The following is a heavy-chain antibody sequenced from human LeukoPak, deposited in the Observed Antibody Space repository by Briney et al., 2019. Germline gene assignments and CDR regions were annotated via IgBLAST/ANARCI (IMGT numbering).Heavy chain of an antibody. D-gene: IGHD2-15*01. CDR3: ARVVVAATDYLDY. V-gene: IGHV4-61*01. Sequence: PSQTLSLTCTVSGGSISSGSYYWSWVRQPPGKGLEWIGYIYYSGSTNYNPSLKGRVSISEDTSKNQFSLKLTSVTAADTAVYYCARVVVAATDYLDYWGQGALVTVSS. CDR1: GGSISSGSYY. CDR2: IYYSGST. J-gene: IGHJ4*02.